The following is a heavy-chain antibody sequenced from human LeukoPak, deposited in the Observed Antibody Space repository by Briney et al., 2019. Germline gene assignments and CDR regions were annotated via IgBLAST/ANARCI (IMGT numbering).Heavy chain of an antibody. V-gene: IGHV3-7*01. Sequence: GGSLRLSCAASGFTFSSYWMNWARQAPGKGLEWVASINHNGNVNYYVDSVKGRFTISRDNAKNSLYLQMSNLRAEDTAVYYCARDYSGSYYADYWGQGTLVTVSS. J-gene: IGHJ4*02. CDR1: GFTFSSYW. CDR2: INHNGNVN. CDR3: ARDYSGSYYADY. D-gene: IGHD1-26*01.